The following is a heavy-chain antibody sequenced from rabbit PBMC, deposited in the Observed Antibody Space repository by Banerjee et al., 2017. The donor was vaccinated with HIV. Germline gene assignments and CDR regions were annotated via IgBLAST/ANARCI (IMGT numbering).Heavy chain of an antibody. D-gene: IGHD7-1*01. Sequence: QEQLEESGGGLVKPEGSLTLTCKASGFSFSGSYWIWWVRQAPGKGLEYIGDVSTSGRTVYATWAKGRFTISKTSWTTVTLQMTSLTAADTATYFCARDLTGVTGWNFNLWGPGTLVTVS. J-gene: IGHJ4*01. CDR2: DVSTSGRT. CDR1: GFSFSGSYW. CDR3: ARDLTGVTGWNFNL. V-gene: IGHV1S45*01.